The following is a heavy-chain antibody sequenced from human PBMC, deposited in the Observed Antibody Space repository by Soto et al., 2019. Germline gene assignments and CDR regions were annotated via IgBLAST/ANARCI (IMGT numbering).Heavy chain of an antibody. CDR3: ARGRGRAGIAVAGKFDP. J-gene: IGHJ5*02. CDR1: GASITSHY. Sequence: TSETLSLTCNVSGASITSHYFAWIRQTPGRRLEWLGFIYLGGSINYNPSFKSRVIISVDTSKNQFAVRLSSVTAADTAVYYCARGRGRAGIAVAGKFDPWGQGTLVTVSS. V-gene: IGHV4-59*11. CDR2: IYLGGSI. D-gene: IGHD6-19*01.